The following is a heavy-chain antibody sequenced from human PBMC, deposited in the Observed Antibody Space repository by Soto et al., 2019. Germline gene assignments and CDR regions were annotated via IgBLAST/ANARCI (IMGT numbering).Heavy chain of an antibody. Sequence: ASVKVSCKASGYTFTSYAMHWVRQAPGQRLEWMGWINAGNGNTKYSQKFQGRVTITRDTSASTAYMELSSLRSEDTAAYYCARWDSSGPRQADYWGQGTLVTVSS. CDR3: ARWDSSGPRQADY. CDR2: INAGNGNT. J-gene: IGHJ4*02. V-gene: IGHV1-3*01. D-gene: IGHD6-19*01. CDR1: GYTFTSYA.